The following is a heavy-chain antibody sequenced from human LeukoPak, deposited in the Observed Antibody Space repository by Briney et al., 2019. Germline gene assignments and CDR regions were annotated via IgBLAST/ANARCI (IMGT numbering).Heavy chain of an antibody. J-gene: IGHJ6*03. CDR3: ARNVDTAIVTLYYYIDA. CDR2: IIPIFGKA. CDR1: GGSVSSCA. V-gene: IGHV1-69*06. D-gene: IGHD5-18*01. Sequence: GSSVTVSCKGSGGSVSSCAISWVRQAPGQGLAWMGGIIPIFGKAHYAQKFQGRVTITADNTTHTAYMQLSSLRSEDTAVYYCARNVDTAIVTLYYYIDAWGKGTTVTVSS.